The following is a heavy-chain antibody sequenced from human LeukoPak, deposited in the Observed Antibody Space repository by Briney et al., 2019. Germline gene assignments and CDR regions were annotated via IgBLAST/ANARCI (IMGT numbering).Heavy chain of an antibody. V-gene: IGHV3-11*04. Sequence: GGSLRLSCAASGFTFSDYYMTWIRQAPGRGLEGVSYISSSGSTIYYADSAKGRFTISRGSAKNSLFLQMNSLSAEDTAVYYCAREAGYCSSTSCSYYYYMDVWAKGPRSPSP. CDR3: AREAGYCSSTSCSYYYYMDV. J-gene: IGHJ6*03. D-gene: IGHD2-2*03. CDR2: ISSSGSTI. CDR1: GFTFSDYY.